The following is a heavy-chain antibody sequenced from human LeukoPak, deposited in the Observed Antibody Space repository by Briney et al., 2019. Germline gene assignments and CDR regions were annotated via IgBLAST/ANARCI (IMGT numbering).Heavy chain of an antibody. V-gene: IGHV3-21*01. CDR1: GFTFSSYS. Sequence: PGGSLRLSCAASGFTFSSYSINWVRQAPGKGLEWVSSISSSSSYIYYADSVKGRFTISRDNAKNSLYLQMNSLRAEDTAVYYCARDSAAISAAGTPFDYWGQGTLVTVSS. CDR3: ARDSAAISAAGTPFDY. D-gene: IGHD6-13*01. J-gene: IGHJ4*02. CDR2: ISSSSSYI.